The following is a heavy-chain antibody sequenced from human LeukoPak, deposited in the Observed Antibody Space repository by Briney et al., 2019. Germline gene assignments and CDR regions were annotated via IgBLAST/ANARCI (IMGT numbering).Heavy chain of an antibody. D-gene: IGHD2-2*01. CDR1: GFTFSSYW. V-gene: IGHV3-7*03. CDR3: ARAFYGYCSSTSCLTLFDY. CDR2: IKQDGSEK. Sequence: PGGSLRLSCAASGFTFSSYWMSWVRQAPGKGLEWVANIKQDGSEKYYVDSVKGRFTISRDNANNSLYLQMNSLRAEDTALYYCARAFYGYCSSTSCLTLFDYWGQGTLVTVSS. J-gene: IGHJ4*02.